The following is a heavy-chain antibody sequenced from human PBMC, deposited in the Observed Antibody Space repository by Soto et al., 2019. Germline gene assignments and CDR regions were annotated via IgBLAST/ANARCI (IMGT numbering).Heavy chain of an antibody. CDR3: ATSGGYSYGYFYYGMDV. V-gene: IGHV5-51*01. J-gene: IGHJ6*02. D-gene: IGHD5-18*01. CDR1: GYXFTSYW. Sequence: EXLKISCKCSGYXFTSYWVGGVRQMPGKGLEWMGIIYPGDSDTRYSPSFQGQVAISADKSISTDYLQWSSLKASETAMYYCATSGGYSYGYFYYGMDVWGQGTTVTVS. CDR2: IYPGDSDT.